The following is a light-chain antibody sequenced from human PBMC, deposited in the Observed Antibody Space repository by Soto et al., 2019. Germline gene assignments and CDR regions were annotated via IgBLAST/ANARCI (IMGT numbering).Light chain of an antibody. CDR2: DAS. V-gene: IGKV3-15*01. J-gene: IGKJ4*01. CDR3: QQYGTWPPLT. CDR1: QSVHSA. Sequence: DIVMTQSPATLSVSPGEGATLSCRASQSVHSALAWYQQRPGQTPRLLIYDASTRATGIPDRFSGSGSGTEFTLTISSLQSEDVAISYCQQYGTWPPLTFGGGTKVEI.